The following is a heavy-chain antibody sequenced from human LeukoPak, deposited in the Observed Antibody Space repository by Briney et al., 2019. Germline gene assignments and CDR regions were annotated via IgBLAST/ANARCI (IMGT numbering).Heavy chain of an antibody. D-gene: IGHD5-12*01. CDR1: GYTFTGYC. Sequence: GASVKVSCKASGYTFTGYCMHWVRQAPGQGLEWMGWINPNSGGTNYAQKFQGRVTMTRDTSISTAYMELSRLRSDDTAVYYCARGIYSGYQNDAFDIWGQGTMVTVSS. J-gene: IGHJ3*02. CDR2: INPNSGGT. V-gene: IGHV1-2*02. CDR3: ARGIYSGYQNDAFDI.